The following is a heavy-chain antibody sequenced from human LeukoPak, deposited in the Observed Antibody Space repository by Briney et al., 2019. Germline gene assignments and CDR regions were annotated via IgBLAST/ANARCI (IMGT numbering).Heavy chain of an antibody. V-gene: IGHV4-39*01. CDR1: GGSISSSSYY. D-gene: IGHD1-26*01. J-gene: IGHJ6*01. CDR2: ISYSGST. CDR3: ARNGTRGQGPTVYYYGMDV. Sequence: SETLSLTCAASGGSISSSSYYWGWIRQPPGKGLEWIGSISYSGSTYYNPSLKSRVTISVDTSKNQFSLKLSSVTAADTAVYYCARNGTRGQGPTVYYYGMDVWGQGTTVTVSS.